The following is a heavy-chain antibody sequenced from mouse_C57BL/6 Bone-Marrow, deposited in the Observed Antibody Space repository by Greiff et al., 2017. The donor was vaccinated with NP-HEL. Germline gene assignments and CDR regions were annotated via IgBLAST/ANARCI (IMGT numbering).Heavy chain of an antibody. CDR3: ARLDYYGSSPVVDY. CDR2: IYPGDGDT. CDR1: GYAFSSSW. J-gene: IGHJ4*01. D-gene: IGHD1-1*01. V-gene: IGHV1-82*01. Sequence: VQLQESGPELVKPGASVKISCKASGYAFSSSWMNWVKQRPGKGLEWIGRIYPGDGDTNYNGKFKGKATLTADKSSSTAYMQLSSLTSEDSAVYFCARLDYYGSSPVVDYWGQGTSVTVSS.